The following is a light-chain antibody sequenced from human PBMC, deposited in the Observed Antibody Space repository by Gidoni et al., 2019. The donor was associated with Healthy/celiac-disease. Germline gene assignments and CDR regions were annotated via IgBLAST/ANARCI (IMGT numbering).Light chain of an antibody. CDR2: GAS. CDR1: QSVSSSY. CDR3: QQYGSSLTWT. Sequence: EIVLTQSPGTLSLSPGERATLPCRASQSVSSSYLAWYQQKPGQAPRLLIYGASSRATGIPDRFSGSGSGTDFTLTISRLGPEDFAVYYCQQYGSSLTWTFGQGTKVEIK. J-gene: IGKJ1*01. V-gene: IGKV3-20*01.